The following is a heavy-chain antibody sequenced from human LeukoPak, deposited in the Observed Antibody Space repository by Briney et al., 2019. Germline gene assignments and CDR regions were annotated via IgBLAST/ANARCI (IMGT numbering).Heavy chain of an antibody. CDR2: IIPIFGTA. Sequence: SVKVSCKASGGTFSSYAISWVRQAPGQGLEWMGGIIPIFGTANYAQKFQGRVTIIADKSTSTVYMDLSSLTSEDTAVYYCATDAYCSGGSCQVQEDYWGQGTLVTVSS. CDR1: GGTFSSYA. CDR3: ATDAYCSGGSCQVQEDY. D-gene: IGHD2-15*01. V-gene: IGHV1-69*06. J-gene: IGHJ4*02.